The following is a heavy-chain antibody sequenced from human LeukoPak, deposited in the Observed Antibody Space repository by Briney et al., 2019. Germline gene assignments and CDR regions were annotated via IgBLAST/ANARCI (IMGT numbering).Heavy chain of an antibody. J-gene: IGHJ4*02. CDR2: INHSGST. Sequence: SETLSLTCTVSGGSISSYYWSWIRQPPGKGLEWIVEINHSGSTNYNPSLKSRVTISVDTSKNQFSLKLSSVTAADTAVYYCARSKVVRGVLDYWGQGTLVTVSS. CDR1: GGSISSYY. D-gene: IGHD3-10*01. V-gene: IGHV4-34*01. CDR3: ARSKVVRGVLDY.